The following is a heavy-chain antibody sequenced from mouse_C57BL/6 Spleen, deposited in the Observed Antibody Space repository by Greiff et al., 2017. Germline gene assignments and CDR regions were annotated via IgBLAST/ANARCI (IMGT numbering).Heavy chain of an antibody. J-gene: IGHJ2*01. CDR1: GYTFTGYW. Sequence: VQLQQSGAELMKPGASVKLSCKATGYTFTGYWIGGVQQRPGLGVGWIREIWPGGGRTNDKERVKGKATFTEATSSNTAHMRSSSLTDEDSAIYCSARRAYGQYYLDYWGQGTTLTVSS. CDR3: ARRAYGQYYLDY. D-gene: IGHD1-1*01. V-gene: IGHV1-9*01. CDR2: IWPGGGRT.